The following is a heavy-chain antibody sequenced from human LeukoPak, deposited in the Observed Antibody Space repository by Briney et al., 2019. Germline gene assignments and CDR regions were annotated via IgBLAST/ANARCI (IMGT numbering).Heavy chain of an antibody. CDR3: TTDLGTYYHGSQRLIPIDY. CDR2: IKSKTDGETT. Sequence: TGGSLRLSCVDSGFTFTNAWMSWVRQAPGKGLEWIGRIKSKTDGETTNYAEPVRGRFSISRDDSKSAVYLQMNSLKIEDTAVYYCTTDLGTYYHGSQRLIPIDYWGQGTLVTVSS. J-gene: IGHJ4*02. V-gene: IGHV3-15*01. CDR1: GFTFTNAW. D-gene: IGHD3-10*01.